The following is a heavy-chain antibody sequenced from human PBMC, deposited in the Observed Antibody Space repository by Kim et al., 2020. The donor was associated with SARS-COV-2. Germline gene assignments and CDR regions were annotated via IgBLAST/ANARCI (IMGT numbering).Heavy chain of an antibody. CDR3: ARRGGIAAAGTRRYYYYGMDV. Sequence: SETLSLTCAVYGGSFSGYYWSWIRQPPGKGLEWIGEINHSGSTNYNPSLKSRVTISVDTSKNQFSLKLSSVTAADTAVYYCARRGGIAAAGTRRYYYYGMDVWGQGTTVTVSS. D-gene: IGHD6-13*01. CDR2: INHSGST. CDR1: GGSFSGYY. J-gene: IGHJ6*02. V-gene: IGHV4-34*01.